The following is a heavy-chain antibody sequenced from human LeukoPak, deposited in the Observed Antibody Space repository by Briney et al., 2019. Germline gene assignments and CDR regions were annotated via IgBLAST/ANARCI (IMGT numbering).Heavy chain of an antibody. J-gene: IGHJ6*02. Sequence: GGSLRLSCAASGFTVSSNYMSWVRQAPGKGLEWVSVIYSGGSTYYADSVKGRFTISRDNSKNTLYLQMNSLRAEDTAVYYCARDNFIGSSSYYYYGMDVWGQGTTVTVSS. CDR1: GFTVSSNY. CDR2: IYSGGST. CDR3: ARDNFIGSSSYYYYGMDV. V-gene: IGHV3-53*01. D-gene: IGHD3-10*01.